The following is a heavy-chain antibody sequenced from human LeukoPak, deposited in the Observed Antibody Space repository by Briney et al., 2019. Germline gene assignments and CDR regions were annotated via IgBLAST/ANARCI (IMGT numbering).Heavy chain of an antibody. V-gene: IGHV3-43*01. D-gene: IGHD5-18*01. CDR3: AKGGGDTAMVGDYFDY. Sequence: GGSLTLSCAASGFTLDDYTMLWVRQAPGKGLEWVSLISWDGGSTYYADSVKGRFTISRDNSKNSLYLKMNSLRTEDTALYYCAKGGGDTAMVGDYFDYWGQGTLVTVSS. CDR2: ISWDGGST. CDR1: GFTLDDYT. J-gene: IGHJ4*02.